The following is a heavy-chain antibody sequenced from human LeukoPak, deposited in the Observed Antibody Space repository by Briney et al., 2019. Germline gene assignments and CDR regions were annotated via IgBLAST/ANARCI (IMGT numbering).Heavy chain of an antibody. CDR3: ARGRSNVLRLLGTSNWFDP. CDR1: GYTFTSYD. CDR2: MNPNSGNT. Sequence: GASVKVSCKASGYTFTSYDINWVRQATGQGLEWMGWMNPNSGNTGYAQKFQGRVTMTRNTSISTAYMELSSLRSEDTAVYYCARGRSNVLRLLGTSNWFDPWGQGTLVTVSS. D-gene: IGHD3-3*01. V-gene: IGHV1-8*01. J-gene: IGHJ5*02.